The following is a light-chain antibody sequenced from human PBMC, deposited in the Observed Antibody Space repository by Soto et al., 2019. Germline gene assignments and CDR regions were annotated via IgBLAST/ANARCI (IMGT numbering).Light chain of an antibody. J-gene: IGLJ1*01. V-gene: IGLV2-11*01. CDR3: CSYAGSSYV. Sequence: QSVLTQPRSVSGSPGQSVTISCTGTSSDVGGYNYVSWYQLHPGKAPKLMIYDVTKRPSGVPDRFSGSKSGNTASLTISGLHAEDEADYYCCSYAGSSYVFGTGTKVTVL. CDR2: DVT. CDR1: SSDVGGYNY.